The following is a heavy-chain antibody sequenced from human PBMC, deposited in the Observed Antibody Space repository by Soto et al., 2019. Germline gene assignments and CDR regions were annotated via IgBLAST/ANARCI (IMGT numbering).Heavy chain of an antibody. Sequence: GGSLRLSCAASGFTFSSYAMSWVRQAPGKGLEWVSAISNSGGGTYYADSVKGRFTISRDNAKNSLYLQMNSLRDEDTAVYYYAREVGNLNWFDPWGQGTLVTVSS. J-gene: IGHJ5*02. CDR1: GFTFSSYA. CDR3: AREVGNLNWFDP. D-gene: IGHD2-15*01. CDR2: ISNSGGGT. V-gene: IGHV3-23*01.